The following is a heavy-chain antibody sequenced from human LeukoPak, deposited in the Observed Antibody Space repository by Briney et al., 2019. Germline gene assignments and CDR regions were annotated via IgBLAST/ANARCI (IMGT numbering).Heavy chain of an antibody. CDR2: ISSSSSYI. CDR1: GFTFSSYS. J-gene: IGHJ4*02. D-gene: IGHD2-2*01. V-gene: IGHV3-21*01. CDR3: ARWFLGYCSSTSCYYFDY. Sequence: GGSLRLSCAASGFTFSSYSMNWVRQAPGKGLEWVSSISSSSSYIYYADSVKGRFTISRDNAKNSLYLQMNSLRAEDTAVYYCARWFLGYCSSTSCYYFDYWGQGTLVTVSS.